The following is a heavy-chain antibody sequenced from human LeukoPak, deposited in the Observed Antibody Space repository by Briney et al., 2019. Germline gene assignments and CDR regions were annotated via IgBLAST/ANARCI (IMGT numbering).Heavy chain of an antibody. CDR1: GFTVSSNY. J-gene: IGHJ4*02. CDR3: ASRNGIAANY. V-gene: IGHV3-66*01. Sequence: GGSLRLSCAASGFTVSSNYMSWVRQAPGKGLEWVSFIYSGGSTYYADSVKGRFTISRDNSKNTLYLQMNSLRAEDTAVHYCASRNGIAANYWGQGTLVTVSS. D-gene: IGHD6-25*01. CDR2: IYSGGST.